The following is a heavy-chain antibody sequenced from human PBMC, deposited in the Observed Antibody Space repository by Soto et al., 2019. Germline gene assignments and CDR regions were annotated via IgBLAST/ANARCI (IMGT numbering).Heavy chain of an antibody. CDR1: GFTFSSYG. D-gene: IGHD2-15*01. J-gene: IGHJ6*02. Sequence: ALRXSCAASGFTFSSYGMHWVRQAPGKGLEWVAVISYDGSNKYYADSVKGRFTISRDNSKNTLYLQMNSLRAEDTAVYYCAKDLGEYCSGGSCYVAGYYYYYGMDVWGQGTTVTVSS. CDR3: AKDLGEYCSGGSCYVAGYYYYYGMDV. CDR2: ISYDGSNK. V-gene: IGHV3-30*18.